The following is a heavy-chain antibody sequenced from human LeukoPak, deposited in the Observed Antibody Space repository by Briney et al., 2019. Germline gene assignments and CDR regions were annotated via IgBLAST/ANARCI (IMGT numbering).Heavy chain of an antibody. CDR2: IKTKTDSGTP. V-gene: IGHV3-15*01. CDR3: STATHD. Sequence: GGSLRLSCAASGFTFSNAWMSWVRQAPGKGLEWVGRIKTKTDSGTPDYAAPVKGRFTISRDDSKNTLYLLMNSLKTEDTAVYYCSTATHDWGQGTLVTVSS. CDR1: GFTFSNAW. J-gene: IGHJ4*02.